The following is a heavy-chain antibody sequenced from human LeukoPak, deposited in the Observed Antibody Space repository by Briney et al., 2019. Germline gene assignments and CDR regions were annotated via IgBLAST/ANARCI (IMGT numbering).Heavy chain of an antibody. CDR1: GFTFSNAW. J-gene: IGHJ4*02. CDR2: IKSKTDGGTT. Sequence: GGSLRLSCAASGFTFSNAWMSWVRQAPGKGLEWVGRIKSKTDGGTTDYAAPVKGRFTISRDDSKNTLYLQMNSLKTEDTAVYYCTTGRYYYGSGSYYKFDYWGQGTLVTVSS. D-gene: IGHD3-10*01. V-gene: IGHV3-15*01. CDR3: TTGRYYYGSGSYYKFDY.